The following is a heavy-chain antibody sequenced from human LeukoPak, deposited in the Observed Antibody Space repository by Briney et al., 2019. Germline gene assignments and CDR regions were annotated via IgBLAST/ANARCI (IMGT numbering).Heavy chain of an antibody. CDR1: GFTFSSYA. D-gene: IGHD6-13*01. CDR2: ISGSGGST. CDR3: AKITGYSSSWYWFDP. V-gene: IGHV3-23*01. Sequence: GGSLRLSCAASGFTFSSYAMSWVRQAPGKGLEWVSAISGSGGSTFYADSVKGRFTISRDNSKNTLYLQMNSLRAEDTAVYYCAKITGYSSSWYWFDPWGQGTLVTVSS. J-gene: IGHJ5*02.